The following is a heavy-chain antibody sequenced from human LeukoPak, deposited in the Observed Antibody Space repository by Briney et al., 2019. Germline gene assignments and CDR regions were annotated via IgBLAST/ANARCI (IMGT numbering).Heavy chain of an antibody. Sequence: ASVKVSCKASGYTFTDYYMHWVRQAPGQGFEWMGWINPNDGDTNYAQKFQGRVTMTRDTSISTAHMEVSRLRSDDTAVYYCARANFLYCSSSTCLFDYWGQGTLVTASS. CDR3: ARANFLYCSSSTCLFDY. D-gene: IGHD2-2*01. CDR2: INPNDGDT. J-gene: IGHJ4*02. CDR1: GYTFTDYY. V-gene: IGHV1-2*02.